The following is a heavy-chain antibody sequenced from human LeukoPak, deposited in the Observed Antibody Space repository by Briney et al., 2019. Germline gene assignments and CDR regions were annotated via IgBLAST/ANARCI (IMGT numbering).Heavy chain of an antibody. J-gene: IGHJ3*02. CDR2: IYYSGST. CDR3: ARGRGITMVRGRRGAFDI. CDR1: GGSSNGFY. Sequence: SETLSLTCGVSGGSSNGFYWTWIRQPPGKGLEWFGSIYYSGSTYYNPSLKSRVTISVDTSKNQFSLKLSSVTAADTAVYYCARGRGITMVRGRRGAFDIWGQGTMVTVSS. D-gene: IGHD3-10*01. V-gene: IGHV4-34*01.